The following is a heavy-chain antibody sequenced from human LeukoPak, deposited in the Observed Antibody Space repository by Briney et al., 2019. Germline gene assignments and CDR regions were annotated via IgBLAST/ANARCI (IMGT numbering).Heavy chain of an antibody. V-gene: IGHV4-31*03. Sequence: PSETLSLTCTVSGGSISSGVYYWSWIRQHPGKGLEWIGYIYYSGSTYYNPSLKSRVTISVDTSKNQFSLKLSSVTAADTAVYYCARVSVDIVATSVDYWGQGTLVTVSS. CDR3: ARVSVDIVATSVDY. CDR1: GGSISSGVYY. J-gene: IGHJ4*02. D-gene: IGHD5-12*01. CDR2: IYYSGST.